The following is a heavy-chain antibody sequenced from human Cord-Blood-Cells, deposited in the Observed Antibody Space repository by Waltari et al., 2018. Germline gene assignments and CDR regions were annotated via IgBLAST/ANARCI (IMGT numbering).Heavy chain of an antibody. Sequence: QLQLQESGSGLVKPSQTLSLTCAVSGGSISSGGSSWSWIRQPPGKGLEWIGYIYHSGSTYYNPSLRSRVTITVDRSKNQFSLKLSSVTAADTAVYYCARGASSWGSYYFDYWGQGTLVTVSS. CDR2: IYHSGST. J-gene: IGHJ4*02. CDR1: GGSISSGGSS. D-gene: IGHD7-27*01. V-gene: IGHV4-30-2*01. CDR3: ARGASSWGSYYFDY.